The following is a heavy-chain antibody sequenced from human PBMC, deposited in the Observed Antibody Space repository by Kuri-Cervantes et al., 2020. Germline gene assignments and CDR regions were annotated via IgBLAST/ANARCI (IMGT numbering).Heavy chain of an antibody. D-gene: IGHD3-10*02. J-gene: IGHJ4*02. CDR1: GFTFSGYA. CDR3: ARDLNGFPYVY. CDR2: IGSRGNYI. V-gene: IGHV3-21*04. Sequence: GDSLKIYCAASGFTFSGYALSLVRQAPGKGLEWVSSIGSRGNYIYYADSVKCRFTISRDNAKNSLYLQMASPRVEDTALYYCARDLNGFPYVYWGQGTLVTVSS.